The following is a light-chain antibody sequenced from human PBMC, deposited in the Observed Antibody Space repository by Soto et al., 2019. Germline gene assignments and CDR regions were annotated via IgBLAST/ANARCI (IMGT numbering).Light chain of an antibody. J-gene: IGKJ5*01. V-gene: IGKV1-33*01. CDR3: QQYDNVPT. CDR2: GAS. Sequence: DIQMTQSPSSLSASVGDRVTITCRASQAINNDLTWYQQKPGQPPKLLIYGASILETGVPSRFSGSGSGKHFTFTISSLQPEDIATYYCQQYDNVPTFGQGTRLEIK. CDR1: QAINND.